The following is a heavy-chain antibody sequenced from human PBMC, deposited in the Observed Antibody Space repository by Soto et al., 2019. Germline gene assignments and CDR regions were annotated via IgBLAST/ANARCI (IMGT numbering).Heavy chain of an antibody. CDR1: GLSFSGSA. V-gene: IGHV3-73*02. J-gene: IGHJ6*02. D-gene: IGHD3-10*01. Sequence: EVQMVESGGGLVQPGGSLKLSCAASGLSFSGSAIHWVRQASGKGLEWVGHIRSKGNNYATAYAASLQGRFIISRDDSKNTTYLQMNSLRAEDTAIYFCSSLQDYGDHYGLDVWGQGTTVTVSS. CDR2: IRSKGNNYAT. CDR3: SSLQDYGDHYGLDV.